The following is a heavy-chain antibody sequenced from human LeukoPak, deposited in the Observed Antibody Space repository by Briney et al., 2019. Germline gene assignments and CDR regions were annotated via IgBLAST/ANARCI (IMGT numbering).Heavy chain of an antibody. J-gene: IGHJ4*02. CDR3: VRDNGGEHL. Sequence: QSGGSLRLSCAASGYTFGSYWMYWVRQAPGKGLVWVSRINNDGSSTIYADSVKGRFTISGDNAKNTLYLQMNSLRDDDTAVYYCVRDNGGEHLWGQGTLVTVSS. D-gene: IGHD3-16*01. V-gene: IGHV3-74*01. CDR2: INNDGSST. CDR1: GYTFGSYW.